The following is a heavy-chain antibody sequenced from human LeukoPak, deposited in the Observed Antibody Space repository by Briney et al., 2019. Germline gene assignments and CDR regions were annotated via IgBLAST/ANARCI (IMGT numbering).Heavy chain of an antibody. CDR3: AKDTYYYDSSGAPFQY. CDR2: ISGSGGYT. D-gene: IGHD3-22*01. Sequence: GGSLRLSCAASGFTFSSYAMSWVRQAPGKGLEWVSAISGSGGYTYYADSAKGRFTISRDNSKNTLYLQMNSLRAEDTAVYYCAKDTYYYDSSGAPFQYWGQGTLVTVSS. CDR1: GFTFSSYA. V-gene: IGHV3-23*01. J-gene: IGHJ4*02.